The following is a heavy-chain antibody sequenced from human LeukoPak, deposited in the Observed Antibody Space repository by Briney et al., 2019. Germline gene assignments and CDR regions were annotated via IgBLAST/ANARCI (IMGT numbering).Heavy chain of an antibody. CDR2: INAGNGNT. Sequence: GASVKVSCKASGYTFTSYAMHWVRQAPGQRLEWMGWINAGNGNTKYSQKFQGRVTITRDTSASTAYMELSSLRSEDTAVYYCARWRGRGGLRPNSGYYYGMDVWGQRTTVTVSS. D-gene: IGHD3-10*01. V-gene: IGHV1-3*01. CDR1: GYTFTSYA. J-gene: IGHJ6*02. CDR3: ARWRGRGGLRPNSGYYYGMDV.